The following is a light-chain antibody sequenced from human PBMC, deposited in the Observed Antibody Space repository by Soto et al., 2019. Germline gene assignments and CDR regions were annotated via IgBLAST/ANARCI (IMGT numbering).Light chain of an antibody. CDR2: DAS. J-gene: IGKJ3*01. V-gene: IGKV1-33*01. CDR1: QDIRNY. Sequence: DIRMTQSPSSLSASVGDRVTITCQASQDIRNYLNWYQQKPGKAPKFLIYDASNLETEVPSRFSGSGSGTEFTFTISSLQPEDTATYYCHKYDNLLFTFGPGTKVDIK. CDR3: HKYDNLLFT.